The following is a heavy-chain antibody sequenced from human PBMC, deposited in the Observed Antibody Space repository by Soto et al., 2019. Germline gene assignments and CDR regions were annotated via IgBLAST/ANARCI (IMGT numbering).Heavy chain of an antibody. CDR3: TRDDYGGNSGGY. CDR1: GFTFGDYA. V-gene: IGHV3-49*04. Sequence: GSLRLSCTASGFTFGDYAMSWVRQAPGKGLEWVGFIRSKAYGGTTEYAASVKGRFTISRDDSKSIAYLQMNSLKTEDTAVYYCTRDDYGGNSGGYWGQGTLVTVSS. D-gene: IGHD4-17*01. J-gene: IGHJ4*02. CDR2: IRSKAYGGTT.